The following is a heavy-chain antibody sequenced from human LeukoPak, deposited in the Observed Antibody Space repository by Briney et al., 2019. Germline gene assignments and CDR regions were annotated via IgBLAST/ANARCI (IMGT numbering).Heavy chain of an antibody. D-gene: IGHD6-19*01. CDR3: ARAKRGGQWLVRPPYYFDY. CDR1: GGSFSGYY. CDR2: INHSGST. V-gene: IGHV4-34*01. J-gene: IGHJ4*02. Sequence: PSETLSLTCAVYGGSFSGYYWSWIRQPPGKGLEGIGEINHSGSTNYNLSLTSRVTISVDTSKNQCSRRLRSVTAADTAVYYCARAKRGGQWLVRPPYYFDYWGQGTLVTVSS.